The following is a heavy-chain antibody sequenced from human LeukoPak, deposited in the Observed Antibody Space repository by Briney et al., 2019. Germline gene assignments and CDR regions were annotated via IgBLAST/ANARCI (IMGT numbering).Heavy chain of an antibody. J-gene: IGHJ6*03. V-gene: IGHV1-8*01. CDR2: MNPNSGNT. Sequence: GASVKVSCKASGYTFTSYDINWVRQATGQGLEWMGWMNPNSGNTGYAQKFQGRVTMTRNTSVSTAYMELSSLRSEDTAVYYCAREYGQPTGPGTSATYYYYYYMDVWGKGTTVTISS. CDR3: AREYGQPTGPGTSATYYYYYYMDV. D-gene: IGHD1-1*01. CDR1: GYTFTSYD.